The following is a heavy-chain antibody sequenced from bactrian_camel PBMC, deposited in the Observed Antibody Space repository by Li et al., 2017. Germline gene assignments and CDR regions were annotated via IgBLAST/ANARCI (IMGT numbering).Heavy chain of an antibody. D-gene: IGHD4*01. CDR2: SDAGNT. V-gene: IGHV3-2*01. Sequence: HVQLVESGGDLLQPGGSLRLSCAASEFTFSRYYMGWVRLAPGKGLEWVSSDAGNTYYADSVKGRFTISRDNAKNTVYLQMNSLKPEDTAVYYCAALEISAASDYLSCEGQGTQVTVS. CDR1: EFTFSRYY. J-gene: IGHJ4*01.